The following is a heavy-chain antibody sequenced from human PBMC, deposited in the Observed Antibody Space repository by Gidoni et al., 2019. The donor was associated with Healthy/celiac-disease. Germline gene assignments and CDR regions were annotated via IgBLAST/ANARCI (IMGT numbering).Heavy chain of an antibody. D-gene: IGHD3-22*01. CDR3: VKDLAHSSGYYSNDY. CDR2: ISSNGGST. Sequence: EVQLVESGGGLVQPGGSLRLSCSASGFTFSSYAMHWVRQAPGKGLEYVSAISSNGGSTYYADSVKGRFTISRDNSKNTLYLQMSSLRAEDTAVYYCVKDLAHSSGYYSNDYWGQGTLVTVSS. CDR1: GFTFSSYA. J-gene: IGHJ4*02. V-gene: IGHV3-64D*06.